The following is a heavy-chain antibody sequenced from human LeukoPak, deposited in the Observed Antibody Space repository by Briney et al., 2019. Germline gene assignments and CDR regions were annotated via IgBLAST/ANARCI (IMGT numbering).Heavy chain of an antibody. CDR2: IKQDGSEK. CDR1: GFTFSSYW. Sequence: GGSLRLSCAASGFTFSSYWMSWVRQAPGKGLEWVANIKQDGSEKYYVDSVKGRFTISEDNAKNSLYLQMNSLRAEDTAVYSCARSRGYSYGYGLDYWGQGTLVTVSS. V-gene: IGHV3-7*01. CDR3: ARSRGYSYGYGLDY. D-gene: IGHD5-18*01. J-gene: IGHJ4*02.